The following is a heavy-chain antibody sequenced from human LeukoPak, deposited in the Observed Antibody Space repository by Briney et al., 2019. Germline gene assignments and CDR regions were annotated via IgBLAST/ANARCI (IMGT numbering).Heavy chain of an antibody. J-gene: IGHJ4*02. D-gene: IGHD6-6*01. CDR1: GYTFSSHG. V-gene: IGHV3-30*02. CDR3: AKGGEYSSSSAFDY. CDR2: IRYDGSNN. Sequence: GGSLRLSCAVPGYTFSSHGMQWVSQAPGKGLEWVTLIRYDGSNNDDADSGKGRFTISRDNSKNTQYLQMTSLRAEDTAVYYCAKGGEYSSSSAFDYWGQGTLVTVSS.